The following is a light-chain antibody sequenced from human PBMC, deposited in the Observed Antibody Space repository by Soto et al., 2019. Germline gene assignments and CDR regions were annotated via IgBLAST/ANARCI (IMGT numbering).Light chain of an antibody. CDR2: GAS. CDR3: QQRDIWPWT. J-gene: IGKJ1*01. CDR1: QSVTSSY. Sequence: EIVLTQSPVTLSLSPGERVTLSCRASQSVTSSYIAWYQQKSGQAPRLLLYGASSRATGIPDRFRGSGSGTDFTLTISRLEPEDFAVYYCQQRDIWPWTFGQGTKVDIK. V-gene: IGKV3D-20*02.